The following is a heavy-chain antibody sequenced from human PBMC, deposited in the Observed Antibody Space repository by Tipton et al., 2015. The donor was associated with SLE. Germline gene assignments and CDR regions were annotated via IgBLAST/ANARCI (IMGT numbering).Heavy chain of an antibody. CDR1: GGSISSYY. CDR2: IYYSGST. J-gene: IGHJ4*02. D-gene: IGHD6-19*01. CDR3: ATGIAVAGPFDY. Sequence: TLSITCTVTGGSISSYYWSWIRQPPGKGLEWIGYIYYSGSTNSNPSLKSRVTISVDTSKNQFSLKLSSVTAADTAVYYCATGIAVAGPFDYWGQGTLVTVSS. V-gene: IGHV4-59*07.